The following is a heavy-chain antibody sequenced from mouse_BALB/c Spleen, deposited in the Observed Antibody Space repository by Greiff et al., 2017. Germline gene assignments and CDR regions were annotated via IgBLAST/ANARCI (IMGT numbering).Heavy chain of an antibody. Sequence: EVKVVESGAELVKPGASVKLSCTASGFNIKDTYMHWVKQRPEQGLEWIGRIDPANGNTKYDPKFQGKATITADTSSNTAYLQLSSLTSEDTAVYYCASSVNYYGSSPYYFDYWGQGTTLTVSS. D-gene: IGHD1-1*01. CDR1: GFNIKDTY. J-gene: IGHJ2*01. CDR2: IDPANGNT. CDR3: ASSVNYYGSSPYYFDY. V-gene: IGHV14-3*02.